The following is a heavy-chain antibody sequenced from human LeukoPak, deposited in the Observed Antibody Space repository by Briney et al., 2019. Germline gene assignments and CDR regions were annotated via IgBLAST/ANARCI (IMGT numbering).Heavy chain of an antibody. J-gene: IGHJ3*02. V-gene: IGHV4-34*01. CDR3: ARGKSLAI. CDR1: GGSFSGYY. Sequence: ASETLSLTCAVYGGSFSGYYWSWIRQPPGKGLEWIGEINHSGSTNYNPSLKSRVTISVDTSKNQFSLKLSSVTAADTAVYYCARGKSLAIWGQGTMVTVSS. CDR2: INHSGST.